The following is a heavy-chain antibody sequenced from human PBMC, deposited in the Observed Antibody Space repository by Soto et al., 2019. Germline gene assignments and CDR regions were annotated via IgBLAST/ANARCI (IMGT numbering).Heavy chain of an antibody. Sequence: QVQLVESGGGVVQPGRSLRLSCAASGFTFSSYAMHWVRQAPGKGLEWVAVISYDGSNKYYADSVKGRFTISRDNSKNTLYLQMNSLRAEHTAVYYCASDSEFRNTAMVTGYFDYWGQGTLVTVSS. D-gene: IGHD5-18*01. CDR3: ASDSEFRNTAMVTGYFDY. V-gene: IGHV3-30-3*01. CDR2: ISYDGSNK. J-gene: IGHJ4*02. CDR1: GFTFSSYA.